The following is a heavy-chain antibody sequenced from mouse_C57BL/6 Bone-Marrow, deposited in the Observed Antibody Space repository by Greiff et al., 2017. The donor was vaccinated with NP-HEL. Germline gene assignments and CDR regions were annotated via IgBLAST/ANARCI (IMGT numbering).Heavy chain of an antibody. J-gene: IGHJ2*01. Sequence: DVMLVESGGGLVQPKGSLKLSCAASGFSFNTYAMNWVRQAPGKGLEWVARIRSKSNNYATYSADSVKDRFTISRDDSESMLYQQMNNLKTEDTAMYYCVRQYSNYEADFDDWGRGTTLTVSS. CDR1: GFSFNTYA. CDR3: VRQYSNYEADFDD. V-gene: IGHV10-1*01. CDR2: IRSKSNNYAT. D-gene: IGHD2-5*01.